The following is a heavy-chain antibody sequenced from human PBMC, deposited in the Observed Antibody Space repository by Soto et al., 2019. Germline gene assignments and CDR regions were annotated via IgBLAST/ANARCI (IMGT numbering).Heavy chain of an antibody. V-gene: IGHV4-31*03. CDR3: ARLNYSGSGGYSKWFDY. D-gene: IGHD3-10*01. CDR1: GGSISSGGYY. CDR2: IYYSGST. Sequence: QVQLQESGPGLVKPSQTLSLTCTVSGGSISSGGYYWSWIRQHPGKGLEWIGNIYYSGSTYYNPSLKSRVSVSVDTSKNQFSLKLSSVTAADTAVYYCARLNYSGSGGYSKWFDYWGQGTLVTVSS. J-gene: IGHJ4*02.